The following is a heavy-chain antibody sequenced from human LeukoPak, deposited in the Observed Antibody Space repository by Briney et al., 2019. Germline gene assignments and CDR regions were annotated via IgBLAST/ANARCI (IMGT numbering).Heavy chain of an antibody. CDR3: ARYYYDSSGSRIFDY. Sequence: ASVKVSCKASGYTFTGYYMHWVRQAPGQGLEWMGWINPNSGGTNYAQKFQGRVTMTRDTSTSTAYMELSRLRSDDTAVYYCARYYYDSSGSRIFDYWGQGTLVTVSS. CDR1: GYTFTGYY. D-gene: IGHD3-22*01. J-gene: IGHJ4*02. V-gene: IGHV1-2*02. CDR2: INPNSGGT.